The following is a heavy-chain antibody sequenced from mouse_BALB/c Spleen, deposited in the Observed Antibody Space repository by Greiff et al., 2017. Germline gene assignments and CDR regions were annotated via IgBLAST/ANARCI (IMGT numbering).Heavy chain of an antibody. V-gene: IGHV3-2*02. CDR2: ISYSGST. J-gene: IGHJ4*01. CDR1: GYSITSDYA. Sequence: DVKLVESGPGLVKPSQSLSLTCTVTGYSITSDYAWNWIRQFPGNKLEWMGYISYSGSTSYNPSLKSRISITRDTSKNQFFLQLNSVTTEDTATYYCARSYYDYDRYYAMDYWGQGTSVTVSS. CDR3: ARSYYDYDRYYAMDY. D-gene: IGHD2-4*01.